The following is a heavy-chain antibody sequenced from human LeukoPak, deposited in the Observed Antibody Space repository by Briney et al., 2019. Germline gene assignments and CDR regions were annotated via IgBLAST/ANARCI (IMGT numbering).Heavy chain of an antibody. Sequence: SCKASGYTFTSYAMHWVRQAPGKGLEWVAVISYDGSNKYYADSVKGRFTISRDNSKNTLYLQMNSLRAEDTAVYYCARSDGYPRAFDIWGQGTMVTVSS. CDR2: ISYDGSNK. J-gene: IGHJ3*02. V-gene: IGHV3-30-3*01. D-gene: IGHD5-24*01. CDR1: GYTFTSYA. CDR3: ARSDGYPRAFDI.